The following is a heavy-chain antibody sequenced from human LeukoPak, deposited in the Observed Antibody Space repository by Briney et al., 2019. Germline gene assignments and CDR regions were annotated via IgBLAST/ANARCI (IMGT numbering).Heavy chain of an antibody. D-gene: IGHD3-10*01. V-gene: IGHV3-64D*06. CDR3: VKDRWADYYGSGTYFDY. CDR1: GFTFSRYT. Sequence: PGGSLRLSCLVSGFTFSRYTMHWVRQAPGKGLEYVSAISGHGGSTYYADSVKGRFTISRDNSTNTLYLRMSSLRAEDTAVYYCVKDRWADYYGSGTYFDYWGQGTLVTVSS. CDR2: ISGHGGST. J-gene: IGHJ4*02.